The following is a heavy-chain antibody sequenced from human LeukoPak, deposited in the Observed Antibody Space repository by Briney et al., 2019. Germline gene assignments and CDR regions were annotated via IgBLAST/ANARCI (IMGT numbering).Heavy chain of an antibody. D-gene: IGHD1-14*01. CDR3: ASLTPPPGYYYYGMDV. V-gene: IGHV3-74*01. Sequence: GGSLRLSCAASGFPFSRYWMSWVRQAPGKGLVWVSRINSDGSSTSYADSVKGRFTISRDNAKNTLYLQMNSLRAEDTAVYYCASLTPPPGYYYYGMDVWGQGTTVTVSS. CDR2: INSDGSST. CDR1: GFPFSRYW. J-gene: IGHJ6*02.